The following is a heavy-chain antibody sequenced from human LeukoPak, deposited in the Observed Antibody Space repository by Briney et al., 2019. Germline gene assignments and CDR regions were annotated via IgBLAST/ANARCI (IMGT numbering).Heavy chain of an antibody. CDR2: IIPIFGTA. CDR3: ARGYIVATITIGYYYGMDV. V-gene: IGHV1-69*06. Sequence: SVKVSCKASGGTFSSYAISWVRQAPGQGLEWMGGIIPIFGTANYAQKFQGRVTITADKSTSTAYMELSSLRSEDTDVYYCARGYIVATITIGYYYGMDVWGKGTTVTVSS. J-gene: IGHJ6*04. CDR1: GGTFSSYA. D-gene: IGHD5-12*01.